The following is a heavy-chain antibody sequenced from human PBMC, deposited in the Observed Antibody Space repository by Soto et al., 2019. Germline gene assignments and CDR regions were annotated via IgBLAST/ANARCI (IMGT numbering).Heavy chain of an antibody. Sequence: GESLKISCKGSGYSFTSYWIGWVRQVPGKGLEWMGIIYPGDSDTRYSPSFQGQVTISADKCISTAYLQWSSLKASDTAMYYCARRRYYYDSSGYYAVAAFDIWGQGTMVTVSS. V-gene: IGHV5-51*01. D-gene: IGHD3-22*01. CDR2: IYPGDSDT. CDR3: ARRRYYYDSSGYYAVAAFDI. CDR1: GYSFTSYW. J-gene: IGHJ3*02.